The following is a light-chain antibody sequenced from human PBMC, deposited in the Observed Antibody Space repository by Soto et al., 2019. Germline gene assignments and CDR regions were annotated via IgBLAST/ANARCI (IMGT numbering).Light chain of an antibody. J-gene: IGKJ2*01. V-gene: IGKV3-20*01. CDR3: QQYGSAPVT. CDR2: GAS. CDR1: QSVSSSY. Sequence: EIVLRQSPGTLSLSPGERATLSCRASQSVSSSYLAWYQQKPGQAPRLLIYGASSRATGIPDRFSGSGSGTDFTLIISRLEPEDFAVYYCQQYGSAPVTFAQGTKLEIK.